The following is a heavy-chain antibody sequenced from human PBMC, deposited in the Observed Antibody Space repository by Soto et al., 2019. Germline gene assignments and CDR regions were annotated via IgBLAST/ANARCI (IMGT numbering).Heavy chain of an antibody. J-gene: IGHJ4*02. CDR3: ARGGKVLRYFDWLSQGYFDY. Sequence: TLSLTCAVYGGSFSGYYWSWIRQPPGKGLEWIGEINHSGSTNYNPSLKSRVTISVDTSKNQFSLKLSSVTAADTAVYYCARGGKVLRYFDWLSQGYFDYWGQGTLVTVSS. CDR1: GGSFSGYY. D-gene: IGHD3-9*01. V-gene: IGHV4-34*01. CDR2: INHSGST.